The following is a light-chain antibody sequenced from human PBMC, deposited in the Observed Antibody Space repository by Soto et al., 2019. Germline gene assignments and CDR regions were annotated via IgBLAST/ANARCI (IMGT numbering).Light chain of an antibody. V-gene: IGKV3-20*01. Sequence: EIVLTQSPATLSLSPGERATLSCRASQSVTSNYLAWYQQRPAQAPRLLIFGASNGATGIPDRFSGSGSGTDFTLIISRLEPEDFAMYCCQQYATSRRTFGQGTKVDI. CDR1: QSVTSNY. CDR2: GAS. CDR3: QQYATSRRT. J-gene: IGKJ2*01.